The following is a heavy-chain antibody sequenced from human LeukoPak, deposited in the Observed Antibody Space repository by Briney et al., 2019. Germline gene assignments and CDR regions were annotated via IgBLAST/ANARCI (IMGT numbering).Heavy chain of an antibody. CDR1: GVSISSYY. Sequence: PSETLSLTCTVSGVSISSYYWSWIRQPPGKGLEWIGYIYHSGSTYYNPSLKSRVTISVDTSKHQFSLKTSSVTAADTAVYYCARKGSLGYCSGGSCYSDWYFDLWGRGTLVTVSS. J-gene: IGHJ2*01. V-gene: IGHV4-59*12. D-gene: IGHD2-15*01. CDR2: IYHSGST. CDR3: ARKGSLGYCSGGSCYSDWYFDL.